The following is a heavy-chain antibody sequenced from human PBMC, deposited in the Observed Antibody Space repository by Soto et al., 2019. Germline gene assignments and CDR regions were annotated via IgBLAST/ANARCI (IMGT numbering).Heavy chain of an antibody. D-gene: IGHD6-6*01. CDR1: GGSFSGYY. CDR2: INHSGST. V-gene: IGHV4-34*01. CDR3: AASGPYYYYGMDV. Sequence: SETLSLTCAVYGGSFSGYYWSWIRQPPGKGLEWIGEINHSGSTNYNPSLKSRVTISVDTSKNQFSLKLSSVTAADTAVYYCAASGPYYYYGMDVWGQGTTVTVSS. J-gene: IGHJ6*02.